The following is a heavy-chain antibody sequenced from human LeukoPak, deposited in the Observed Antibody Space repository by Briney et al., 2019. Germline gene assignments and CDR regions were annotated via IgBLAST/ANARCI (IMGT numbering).Heavy chain of an antibody. V-gene: IGHV1-18*01. D-gene: IGHD3-3*01. CDR3: AREYYDFWSGYYTGSNWFDP. J-gene: IGHJ5*02. CDR1: GHTSTTYA. CDR2: ISAYNGNT. Sequence: ASVKVSCKASGHTSTTYAIHWVRQAPGQGLEWMGWISAYNGNTNYAQKLQGRVTMTTDTSTSTAYMELRSLRSDDTAVYYCAREYYDFWSGYYTGSNWFDPWGQGTLVTVSS.